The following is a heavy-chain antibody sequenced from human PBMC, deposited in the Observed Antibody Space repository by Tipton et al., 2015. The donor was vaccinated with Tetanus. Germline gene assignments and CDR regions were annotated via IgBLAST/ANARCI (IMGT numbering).Heavy chain of an antibody. CDR2: IYYTQLT. Sequence: TLSLTCSVSGASINSGGYLWTWVRQHRGKGLEWIGYIYYTQLTSPNPSLKSRVNISVDTSKNQFSLKLRSVTAADTAVYYCARSADNWFDPWGQGILVTVSS. J-gene: IGHJ5*02. CDR1: GASINSGGYL. CDR3: ARSADNWFDP. V-gene: IGHV4-31*03.